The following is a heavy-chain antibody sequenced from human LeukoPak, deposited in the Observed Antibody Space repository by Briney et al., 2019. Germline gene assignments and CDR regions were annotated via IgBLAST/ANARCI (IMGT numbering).Heavy chain of an antibody. CDR2: IYYSGST. CDR3: ARVLSDYYYYGMDV. V-gene: IGHV4-59*01. D-gene: IGHD2/OR15-2a*01. Sequence: SSETLSLTCTVSGGSISSYYWSWIRQPPGKGLEWIGYIYYSGSTNYNPSLKSRVTISVDTSKNQFSLKLSSVTAADTAVYYCARVLSDYYYYGMDVWGQGTTVTVSS. J-gene: IGHJ6*02. CDR1: GGSISSYY.